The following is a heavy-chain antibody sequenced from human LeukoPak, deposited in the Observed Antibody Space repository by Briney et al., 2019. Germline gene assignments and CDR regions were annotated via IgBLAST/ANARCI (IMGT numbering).Heavy chain of an antibody. Sequence: GGSLRLSCAVSGFTFTSYWMSWVRQAPGKGLEWVANINQDGGARYYVDSLKDRFTTYRDNAKKSLYLQMNSLRAEDTAIYYCARIGYSSSSNDYWGQGTLVTVSS. CDR3: ARIGYSSSSNDY. CDR2: INQDGGAR. J-gene: IGHJ4*02. D-gene: IGHD6-6*01. CDR1: GFTFTSYW. V-gene: IGHV3-7*01.